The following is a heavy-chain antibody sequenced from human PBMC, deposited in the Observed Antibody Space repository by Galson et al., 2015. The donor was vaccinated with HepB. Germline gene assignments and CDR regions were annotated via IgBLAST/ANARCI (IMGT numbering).Heavy chain of an antibody. CDR1: GYSFTNYW. CDR2: IDPRNSYT. V-gene: IGHV5-10-1*01. D-gene: IGHD6-19*01. J-gene: IGHJ4*02. CDR3: ARLKAVAGTPGIDY. Sequence: QSGAEVKKPGESLRISCSGSGYSFTNYWINWVRQTPGKGLEWMGRIDPRNSYTNYSPSFQGHVTISADKSITTAYLQWGSLKASDTAMYYCARLKAVAGTPGIDYWGQGALVAVSS.